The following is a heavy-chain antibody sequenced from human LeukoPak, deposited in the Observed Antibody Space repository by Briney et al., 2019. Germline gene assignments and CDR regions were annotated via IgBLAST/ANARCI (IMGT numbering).Heavy chain of an antibody. CDR3: ARGPAGYN. J-gene: IGHJ4*02. CDR1: GFTVGSNH. D-gene: IGHD1-1*01. V-gene: IGHV3-53*01. Sequence: PGGSRRLSWAASGFTVGSNHRSWVRQAPGRGLEGVSVIYSGGTTDYADSVKGRFTISRDNPKNTLYLQMNSLRAEDTAVYHCARGPAGYNWGQGTLVTVSS. CDR2: IYSGGTT.